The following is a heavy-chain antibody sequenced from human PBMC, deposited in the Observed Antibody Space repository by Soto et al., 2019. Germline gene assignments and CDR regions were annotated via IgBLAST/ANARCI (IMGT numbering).Heavy chain of an antibody. CDR3: EKGYIVRGFTVFPEGV. J-gene: IGHJ6*02. D-gene: IGHD3-10*01. CDR2: MSYDGRNK. V-gene: IGHV3-30*18. Sequence: QVQLVESGGGVVQPGRSLRLSCAASGFTFSSYDMHWVRQAPGEGLHWVAVMSYDGRNKYYADSVKGRFTISRDNSRNTRDRQMNSLRAEDTAVYYCEKGYIVRGFTVFPEGVWGQGATVTVSS. CDR1: GFTFSSYD.